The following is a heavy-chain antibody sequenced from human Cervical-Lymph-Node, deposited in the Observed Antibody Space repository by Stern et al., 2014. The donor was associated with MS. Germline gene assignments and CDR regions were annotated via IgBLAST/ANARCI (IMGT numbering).Heavy chain of an antibody. CDR3: AREGRQGGTETGDY. CDR1: GSTFTSYY. CDR2: INPSGGST. J-gene: IGHJ4*02. Sequence: VQLVESGAEVKKPGASGKVSCKASGSTFTSYYRHWVRQAPGQGLEWMGIINPSGGSTSYAQKFQGRVTMTRDTSTSTVYMELSSLRSEDTAVYYCAREGRQGGTETGDYWGQGTLVTVSS. V-gene: IGHV1-46*01. D-gene: IGHD1-14*01.